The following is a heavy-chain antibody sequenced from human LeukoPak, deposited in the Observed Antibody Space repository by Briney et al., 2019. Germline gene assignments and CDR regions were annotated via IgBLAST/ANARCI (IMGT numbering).Heavy chain of an antibody. CDR3: ARVGYCTHSVCYSIDL. D-gene: IGHD2-8*01. CDR1: GYTFTAHY. Sequence: ASVKVSXKASGYTFTAHYIHWVRQAPGQGFEWMGWINPNSGGPNYAQKFQGRVTMTRDTSISTAYMELSRLRSDDTAVYYCARVGYCTHSVCYSIDLWGKGTTVIVSS. CDR2: INPNSGGP. V-gene: IGHV1-2*02. J-gene: IGHJ6*03.